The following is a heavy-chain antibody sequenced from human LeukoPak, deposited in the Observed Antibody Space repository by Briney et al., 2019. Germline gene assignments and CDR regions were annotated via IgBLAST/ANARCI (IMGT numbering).Heavy chain of an antibody. V-gene: IGHV1-2*06. CDR1: GYTFTGYY. Sequence: GASVKVSCKASGYTFTGYYIHWVRQAPGQGLGWMGRINPNNGDTNYAQKFPGRVTLTRDTSIGTAYMELSSLGSDDTAMYYCVREITRATTYFDSWGQGTLVTVSS. CDR3: VREITRATTYFDS. J-gene: IGHJ4*02. D-gene: IGHD1-26*01. CDR2: INPNNGDT.